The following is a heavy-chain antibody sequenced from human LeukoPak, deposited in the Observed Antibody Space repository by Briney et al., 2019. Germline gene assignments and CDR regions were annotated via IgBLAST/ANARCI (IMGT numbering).Heavy chain of an antibody. CDR2: ISPKNGDT. CDR1: GYTFTDYY. V-gene: IGHV1-2*02. D-gene: IGHD3-10*01. J-gene: IGHJ5*02. CDR3: ARKHYDSGSYGP. Sequence: ASVKVSCKASGYTFTDYYIHWVRQAPGQGLEWMGWISPKNGDTNYALKFQGRVTMTRDTSINTAYMGLSRVRSDDTAVYYCARKHYDSGSYGPWGQGTLVTVSS.